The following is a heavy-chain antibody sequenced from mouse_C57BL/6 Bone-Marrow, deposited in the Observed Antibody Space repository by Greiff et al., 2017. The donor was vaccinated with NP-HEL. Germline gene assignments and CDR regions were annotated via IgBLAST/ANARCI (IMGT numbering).Heavy chain of an antibody. CDR3: ARRGLRRTVYWYFDV. D-gene: IGHD2-4*01. CDR2: IYPSDSET. CDR1: GYTFTSYW. V-gene: IGHV1-61*01. J-gene: IGHJ1*03. Sequence: VQLQQPGAELVRPGSSVKLSCKASGYTFTSYWMDWVKQRPGQGLEWIGNIYPSDSETHYNQKFKDKATLTVDKSSSTAYMQLSSLTSEDSAVYYCARRGLRRTVYWYFDVWGTGTTVTVSS.